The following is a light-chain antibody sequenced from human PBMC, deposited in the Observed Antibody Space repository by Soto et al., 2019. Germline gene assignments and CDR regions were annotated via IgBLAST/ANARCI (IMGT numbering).Light chain of an antibody. Sequence: ETVMTQSPATLSVSPGERATLSCRASQSVSSNLAWYQQKPGQAPRLLIYGASIRATGIPARISGSGSGTEFTLTIRSLQSEDFAVYYCQQYNNWPRTFGQGTKVEIK. CDR1: QSVSSN. J-gene: IGKJ1*01. V-gene: IGKV3-15*01. CDR2: GAS. CDR3: QQYNNWPRT.